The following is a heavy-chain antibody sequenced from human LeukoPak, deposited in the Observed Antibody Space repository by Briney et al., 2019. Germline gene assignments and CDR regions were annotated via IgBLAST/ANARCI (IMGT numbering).Heavy chain of an antibody. J-gene: IGHJ5*02. Sequence: GRSLRLSCVTSGFTFSSYSMNWVRQAPGKGLEWVSSISSSSSYIYYADSVKGRFTISRDNAKNSLYLQMNSLSAEDAAVYYCARDFRSDFPNWFDPWGRGALVTVSS. CDR3: ARDFRSDFPNWFDP. D-gene: IGHD3/OR15-3a*01. CDR1: GFTFSSYS. V-gene: IGHV3-21*04. CDR2: ISSSSSYI.